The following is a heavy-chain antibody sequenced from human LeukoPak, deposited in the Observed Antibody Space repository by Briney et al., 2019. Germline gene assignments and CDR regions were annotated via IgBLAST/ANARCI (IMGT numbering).Heavy chain of an antibody. CDR3: ARVGCTSTSCLAN. V-gene: IGHV3-7*01. CDR2: IKQDGSEK. CDR1: GFSFGSHW. D-gene: IGHD2-2*01. J-gene: IGHJ4*02. Sequence: GGSLRLSCAASGFSFGSHWMTWVRQAPGKGLELVANIKQDGSEKYYVDSVKGRFTISRDNAKNSLYLQMSSVRAEDTAVYYCARVGCTSTSCLANWGQGTLVTVSS.